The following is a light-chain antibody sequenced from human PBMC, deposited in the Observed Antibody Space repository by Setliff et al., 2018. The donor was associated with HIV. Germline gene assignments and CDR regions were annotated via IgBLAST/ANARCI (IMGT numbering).Light chain of an antibody. CDR1: SSNIGVNV. J-gene: IGLJ1*01. CDR2: NNY. V-gene: IGLV1-44*01. Sequence: QSVLGQPPSASGTPEQRVTISCSGSSSNIGVNVVNWYQHLPGTSPKLLIYNNYQRPSGVPDRFSGSKSGSSASLAISGLQSEDEADYYCAVWDNGLKGYVFGTGTKVTVL. CDR3: AVWDNGLKGYV.